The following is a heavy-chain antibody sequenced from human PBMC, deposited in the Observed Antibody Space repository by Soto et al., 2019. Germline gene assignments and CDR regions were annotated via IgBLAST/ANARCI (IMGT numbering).Heavy chain of an antibody. J-gene: IGHJ4*02. CDR2: IKQDGSEK. D-gene: IGHD4-17*01. V-gene: IGHV3-7*01. CDR1: GFTFSSYS. CDR3: ARAFYGSDY. Sequence: PGGSLRLSCAASGFTFSSYSMNWVRQAPGKGLEWVANIKQDGSEKYYVDSVKGRFTISRDNAKNSLYLQMNSLRAEDTAVYYCARAFYGSDYWGQGTLVTVSS.